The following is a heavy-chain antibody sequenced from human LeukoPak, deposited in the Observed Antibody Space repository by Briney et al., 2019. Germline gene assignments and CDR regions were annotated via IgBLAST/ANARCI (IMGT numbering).Heavy chain of an antibody. J-gene: IGHJ4*02. Sequence: PSETLSLTCAVSGGSFSGYYWSWIRQPPGKGLEWIGEINHSGSTNYNPSLKSRVTISVDTSKNQFSLKLSSVTAADTAVYYCARSFRAMLNYWGQGTLVTVSS. CDR2: INHSGST. V-gene: IGHV4-34*01. CDR1: GGSFSGYY. D-gene: IGHD2-2*01. CDR3: ARSFRAMLNY.